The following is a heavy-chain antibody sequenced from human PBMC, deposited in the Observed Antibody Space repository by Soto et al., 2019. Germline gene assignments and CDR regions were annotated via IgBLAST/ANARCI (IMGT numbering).Heavy chain of an antibody. CDR3: AQQGVDRVVYDY. D-gene: IGHD2-15*01. V-gene: IGHV3-74*01. Sequence: PGGSLRLSCAASGFTFSSYWMHWVRQAPGKGLVWVSRINSDGSSTSYADSVKGRFTISRDNAKNTLYLQMNSLRAEDTAVYYCAQQGVDRVVYDYWGQGTLVTVSS. J-gene: IGHJ4*02. CDR2: INSDGSST. CDR1: GFTFSSYW.